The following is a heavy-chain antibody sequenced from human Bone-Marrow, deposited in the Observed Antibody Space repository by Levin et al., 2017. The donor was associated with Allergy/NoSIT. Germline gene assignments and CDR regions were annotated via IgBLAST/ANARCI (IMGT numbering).Heavy chain of an antibody. CDR2: ISDDGYNK. D-gene: IGHD2-15*01. CDR3: AKEGYGSGGSCYPRYYYYYMDV. CDR1: GFTFSNYA. Sequence: GGSLRLSCAASGFTFSNYAMHWVRQTPGEGLEWVAVISDDGYNKYYADSVKGRFTISRDNSKNTLYVQMNSLRPEDTAVYYCAKEGYGSGGSCYPRYYYYYMDVWGKGTTVTVSS. V-gene: IGHV3-30*18. J-gene: IGHJ6*03.